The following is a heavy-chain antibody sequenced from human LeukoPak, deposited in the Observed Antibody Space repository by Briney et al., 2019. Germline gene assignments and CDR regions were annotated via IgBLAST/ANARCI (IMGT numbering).Heavy chain of an antibody. V-gene: IGHV4-4*02. Sequence: SETLSLTCAVSGGSISSSNWWSWVRQPPGKGLEWIGEIYHSGSTNYNPSLKSRVTISVDKSKNQFSLKLSSVTAADTAVYYCAASGYSYGYFNWFDPWGQGTLVTVSS. D-gene: IGHD5-18*01. CDR2: IYHSGST. J-gene: IGHJ5*02. CDR1: GGSISSSNW. CDR3: AASGYSYGYFNWFDP.